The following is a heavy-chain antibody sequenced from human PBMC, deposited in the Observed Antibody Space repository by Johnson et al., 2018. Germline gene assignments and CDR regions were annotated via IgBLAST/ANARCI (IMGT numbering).Heavy chain of an antibody. CDR3: AREGLYGDYVR. CDR2: ISSSSSTI. D-gene: IGHD4-17*01. Sequence: VQLVQSGGGLVQPGGSLRLSCAASGFTFSSYSMNWVRQAPGKGLEWVSYISSSSSTIYYADSGKGRFTISRDNAKNSLYLQMNSLRAEDTAVYYCAREGLYGDYVRWGQGTLVTVSS. CDR1: GFTFSSYS. V-gene: IGHV3-48*01. J-gene: IGHJ1*01.